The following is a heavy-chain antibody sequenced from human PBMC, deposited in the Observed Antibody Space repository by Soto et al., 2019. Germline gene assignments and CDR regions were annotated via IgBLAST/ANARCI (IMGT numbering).Heavy chain of an antibody. Sequence: QVQLVESGGGVVQPGRSLRLSCAASGFTFSNFGMHWVRQAPGKGLEWVAVISSDGGKMFYADSVQGRFTISRDNSKYTLDLQMNSLRPGDTAVYYCARVESSGTSKYFIDYWGQGTLVTVSS. CDR1: GFTFSNFG. D-gene: IGHD3-10*01. V-gene: IGHV3-30*03. CDR3: ARVESSGTSKYFIDY. J-gene: IGHJ4*02. CDR2: ISSDGGKM.